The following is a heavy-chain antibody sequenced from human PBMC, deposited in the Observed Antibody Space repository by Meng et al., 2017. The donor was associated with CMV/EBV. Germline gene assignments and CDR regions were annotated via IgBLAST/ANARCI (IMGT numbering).Heavy chain of an antibody. Sequence: GSLRLSCTVSGGSISSSSYYWGWIRQPPGKGLEWIGSIYYSGSTYYNPSLKSRVTISVDTSKNQFSLKLSSVTAADTAVYYCAREGIVGATTIDYWGQGTLVTVSS. D-gene: IGHD1-26*01. V-gene: IGHV4-39*07. CDR1: GGSISSSSYY. CDR3: AREGIVGATTIDY. CDR2: IYYSGST. J-gene: IGHJ4*02.